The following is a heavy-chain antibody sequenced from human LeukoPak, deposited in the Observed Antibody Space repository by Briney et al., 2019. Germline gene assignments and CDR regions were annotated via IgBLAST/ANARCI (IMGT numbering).Heavy chain of an antibody. V-gene: IGHV1-69*05. CDR3: TSIAARPEDDYYYYMDV. Sequence: SVKVSCKASGGTFSSYAISWVRQAPGQGLEWMGGIIPIFGTANYAQKFQGRVTITTDESTSTAYMELSGLRSEDTAVYYCTSIAARPEDDYYYYMDVWGKGTTVTVSS. D-gene: IGHD6-6*01. CDR2: IIPIFGTA. J-gene: IGHJ6*03. CDR1: GGTFSSYA.